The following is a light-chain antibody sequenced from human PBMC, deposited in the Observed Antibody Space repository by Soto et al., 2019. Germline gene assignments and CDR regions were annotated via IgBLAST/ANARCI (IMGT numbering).Light chain of an antibody. Sequence: DIQVTQHPSSLSASVGDRVTITCRASQGIKDYLAWYQQKPGETPKLLIYAASTLDSGIPPRFSGSGSGTDFTLTINNLQTEDVATCSCQRYYNAPFTFGGGTKVEIK. CDR1: QGIKDY. V-gene: IGKV1-27*01. CDR2: AAS. J-gene: IGKJ4*01. CDR3: QRYYNAPFT.